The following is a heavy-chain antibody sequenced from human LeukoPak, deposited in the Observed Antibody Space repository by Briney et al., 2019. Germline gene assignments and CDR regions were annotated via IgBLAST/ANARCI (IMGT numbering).Heavy chain of an antibody. CDR1: AFTFSSQW. CDR3: ASTPPERCSGHDCYPYFDY. D-gene: IGHD2-21*01. CDR2: INSEGKST. Sequence: GGSLRLSCVSSAFTFSSQWMHWVRQVPGRRPMWVSGINSEGKSTAYADSVKGRFTISRDNARNTMYLQMNSLRAEDTAVYYCASTPPERCSGHDCYPYFDYWGRGTLVTVSS. V-gene: IGHV3-74*03. J-gene: IGHJ4*02.